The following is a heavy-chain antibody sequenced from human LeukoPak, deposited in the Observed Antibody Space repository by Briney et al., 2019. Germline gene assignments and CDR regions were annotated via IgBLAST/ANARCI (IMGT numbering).Heavy chain of an antibody. D-gene: IGHD2-2*01. CDR1: GFTFGSYS. CDR3: AREGLDCSSTSCPFDY. Sequence: GGSLRLSCAASGFTFGSYSMNWVRQAPGKGLEWVSSISSSSSYIYYADSVKGRFTISRDNAKNSLYLQMNSLRAEDTAVYYCAREGLDCSSTSCPFDYWGQGTLVTVSS. J-gene: IGHJ4*02. CDR2: ISSSSSYI. V-gene: IGHV3-21*01.